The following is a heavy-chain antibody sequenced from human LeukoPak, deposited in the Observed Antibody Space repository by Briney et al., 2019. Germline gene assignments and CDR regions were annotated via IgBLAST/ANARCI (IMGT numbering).Heavy chain of an antibody. J-gene: IGHJ4*02. CDR3: ARFPGYSSSHHDY. CDR1: GGSFSGYY. V-gene: IGHV4-34*01. D-gene: IGHD6-13*01. Sequence: SETLSPTCAVYGGSFSGYYWSWIRQPPGKGLEWIGEINHSGSTNYNPSLKSRVTISVDTSKNQFSLKLSSVTAADTAVYYCARFPGYSSSHHDYWGQGTLVTVSS. CDR2: INHSGST.